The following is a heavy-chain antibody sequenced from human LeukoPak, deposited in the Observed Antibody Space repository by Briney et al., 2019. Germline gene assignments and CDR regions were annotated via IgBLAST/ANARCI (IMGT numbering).Heavy chain of an antibody. CDR3: ARDLGLSLDY. CDR2: VFTDGSS. V-gene: IGHV4-4*07. D-gene: IGHD3-16*01. J-gene: IGHJ4*02. CDR1: GGSISSSAY. Sequence: SETLSLTCTVSGGSISSSAYWGWIRQPAGKGLEWIGRVFTDGSSNYNPSLKSRVTMSVNTSNNQFSLKLSSVTAADTAVYYCARDLGLSLDYWGQGTLVTVSS.